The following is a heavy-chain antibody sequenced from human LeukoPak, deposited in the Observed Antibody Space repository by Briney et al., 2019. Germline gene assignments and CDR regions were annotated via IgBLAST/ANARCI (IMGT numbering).Heavy chain of an antibody. Sequence: SVKVSCNASGGTFSSYAISWVRQAPGQGLEWMGGIIPIFGTANYAQKFQGRVTITADESTSTAYMELSSLRSEDTAVYYCARGRDGYNPYYYYMDVWGKGTTVTISS. J-gene: IGHJ6*03. V-gene: IGHV1-69*13. CDR1: GGTFSSYA. D-gene: IGHD5-24*01. CDR3: ARGRDGYNPYYYYMDV. CDR2: IIPIFGTA.